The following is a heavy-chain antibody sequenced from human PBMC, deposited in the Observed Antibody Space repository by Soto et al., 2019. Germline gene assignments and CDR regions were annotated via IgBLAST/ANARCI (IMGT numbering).Heavy chain of an antibody. D-gene: IGHD3-22*01. J-gene: IGHJ4*02. CDR1: GGPISSGGYS. Sequence: SETLSLTCAVSGGPISSGGYSWSWIRQPPGKGLEWIGYIYHSGSTYYNPSLKSRVTISVDRSKNQFSLKLSSVTAADTAVYYCARGAPVVNDYWGQGTLVTLL. V-gene: IGHV4-30-2*01. CDR3: ARGAPVVNDY. CDR2: IYHSGST.